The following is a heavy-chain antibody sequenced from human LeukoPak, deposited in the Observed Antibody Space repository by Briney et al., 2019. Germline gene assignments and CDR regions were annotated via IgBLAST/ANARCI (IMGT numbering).Heavy chain of an antibody. CDR1: GFTFSSYG. CDR2: ISYDGSSK. V-gene: IGHV3-30*18. CDR3: AKVTAARSYYYYGMDV. D-gene: IGHD6-6*01. Sequence: PGGSLRLSCAASGFTFSSYGMHWVRQAPGKGLEWVAVISYDGSSKYYADSVKGRFTISRDNSKNTLYLQMNSLRAEDTAVYYCAKVTAARSYYYYGMDVWGQGTTVTVSS. J-gene: IGHJ6*02.